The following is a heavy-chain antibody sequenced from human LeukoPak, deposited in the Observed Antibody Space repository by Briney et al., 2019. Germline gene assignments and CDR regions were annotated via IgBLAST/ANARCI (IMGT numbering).Heavy chain of an antibody. CDR2: ISSSSSAI. D-gene: IGHD4-17*01. Sequence: GGSLRLSCAASGFIFSSYSMNWVRQAPGKGLERVSYISSSSSAIYYADSVKGRFTISRDNAKNSLYLQMNSLRAEDTAIYYCARSENGDYDYWGQGTLVTVSS. J-gene: IGHJ4*02. CDR3: ARSENGDYDY. V-gene: IGHV3-48*01. CDR1: GFIFSSYS.